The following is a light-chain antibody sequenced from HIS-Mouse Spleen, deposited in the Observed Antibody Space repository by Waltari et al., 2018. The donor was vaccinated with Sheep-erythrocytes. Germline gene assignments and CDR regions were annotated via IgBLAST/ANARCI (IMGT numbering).Light chain of an antibody. V-gene: IGLV2-11*01. CDR3: CSYAGSYKHV. CDR1: SSDVGGYNY. CDR2: DVS. Sequence: QSALTQPRSVSGSPGQSVTISCTGTSSDVGGYNYVSWYQQHPGKAPKLMIYDVSKRPSGVPDRFSGSQAGNTASLTISGLQAEDEADYSCCSYAGSYKHVFSTGTKVTVL. J-gene: IGLJ1*01.